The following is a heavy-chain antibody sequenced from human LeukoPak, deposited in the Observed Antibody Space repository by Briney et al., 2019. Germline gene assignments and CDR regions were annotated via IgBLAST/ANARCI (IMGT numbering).Heavy chain of an antibody. D-gene: IGHD3-10*01. Sequence: GGSLRLSCAASGFTFNSYAMSWVRQAPGKGLEWVSAISGSGGSSYYADSVKGRFTISRDNSNNTLYLQMNSLRAEDTAVYYCAKDRIRRELPNWLDPWGQGTLVTVSS. V-gene: IGHV3-23*01. CDR3: AKDRIRRELPNWLDP. CDR1: GFTFNSYA. CDR2: ISGSGGSS. J-gene: IGHJ5*02.